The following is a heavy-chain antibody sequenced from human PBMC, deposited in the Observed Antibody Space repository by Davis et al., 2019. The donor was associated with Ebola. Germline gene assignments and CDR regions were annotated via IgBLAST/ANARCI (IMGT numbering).Heavy chain of an antibody. J-gene: IGHJ6*02. Sequence: MPSETLSLTCTVSGGSISGYYWSWIRQTPGKGLEWIGYIYYRGSTNYNPSLKSRVTISVDTSKNQFSLKLSSVTAADTAVYYCARDPVGPTTGYYYYGADVWGQGTTVTVSS. CDR3: ARDPVGPTTGYYYYGADV. CDR2: IYYRGST. CDR1: GGSISGYY. D-gene: IGHD1-26*01. V-gene: IGHV4-59*01.